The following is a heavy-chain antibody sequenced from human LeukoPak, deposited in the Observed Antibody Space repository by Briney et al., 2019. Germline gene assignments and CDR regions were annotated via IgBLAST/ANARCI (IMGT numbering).Heavy chain of an antibody. J-gene: IGHJ6*02. V-gene: IGHV1-69*04. D-gene: IGHD1-26*01. CDR1: GGTFSSYA. CDR2: VIPILGIA. CDR3: ARDQKVGATPYFGMDV. Sequence: SVKVSCKASGGTFSSYAISWVRQAPGQGLEWMGRVIPILGIANYAQKFQGRVTITADKSTSTAYMELSSLRFEDTAMYYCARDQKVGATPYFGMDVWGQGTTVTVSS.